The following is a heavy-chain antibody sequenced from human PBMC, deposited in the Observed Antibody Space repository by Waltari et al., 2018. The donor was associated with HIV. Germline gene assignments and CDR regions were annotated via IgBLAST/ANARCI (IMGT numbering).Heavy chain of an antibody. CDR2: ITSSGYTI. J-gene: IGHJ4*02. CDR3: ARTTHGVDY. V-gene: IGHV3-48*04. Sequence: EVQLVESGGGLVQPGGSLGPSCAASGLTFSSYSMNWVRQAPGKGLEWVSYITSSGYTIYYADSVEGRFTVSRDNAKNSLFLQMSSLRAEDTAVYYCARTTHGVDYWGQGTLVTVSS. CDR1: GLTFSSYS. D-gene: IGHD1-1*01.